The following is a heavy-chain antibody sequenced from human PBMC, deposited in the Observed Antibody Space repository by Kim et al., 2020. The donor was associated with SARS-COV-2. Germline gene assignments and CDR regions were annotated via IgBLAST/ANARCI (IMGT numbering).Heavy chain of an antibody. CDR2: IYYSGST. V-gene: IGHV4-59*01. CDR3: ARRTGDYYGSGSYSVGNWFDP. J-gene: IGHJ5*01. CDR1: GGSISSYY. Sequence: SETLSLTCTVSGGSISSYYWSWIRQPPGKGLEWVGYIYYSGSTNYNPSPKSRVTISVDTSKNQFSLKLSSVTAADTAVYYCARRTGDYYGSGSYSVGNWFDPWGQGTLVTVSS. D-gene: IGHD3-10*01.